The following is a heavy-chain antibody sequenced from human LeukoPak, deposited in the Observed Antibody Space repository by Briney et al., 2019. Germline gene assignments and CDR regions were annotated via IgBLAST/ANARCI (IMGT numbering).Heavy chain of an antibody. V-gene: IGHV4-28*03. D-gene: IGHD3-10*01. J-gene: IGHJ4*02. CDR2: IYYRGST. CDR1: GYSISSSNW. CDR3: ARVIPGTYYYGSGSYYRRQYYFDY. Sequence: SETLSLTCAVSGYSISSSNWWGWIRQPPGKGLEWIGYIYYRGSTYYNPSLKSRVTISVDTSKNQFSLKLSSVTAADTAVYYCARVIPGTYYYGSGSYYRRQYYFDYWGQGTLVTVSS.